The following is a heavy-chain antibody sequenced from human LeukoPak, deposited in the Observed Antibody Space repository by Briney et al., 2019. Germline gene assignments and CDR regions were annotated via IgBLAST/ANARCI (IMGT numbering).Heavy chain of an antibody. CDR1: GFTLSSYA. V-gene: IGHV3-23*01. CDR3: AKDHLLALVGAFDY. J-gene: IGHJ4*02. Sequence: GGSLRLSCAASGFTLSSYAMSWVRQAPGKGLEWVSPISGRGGITYYADSVKGRFTISRDNSKNTLYLQMNSLRAEDTAVYYCAKDHLLALVGAFDYWGQGTLVTVSS. D-gene: IGHD1-26*01. CDR2: ISGRGGIT.